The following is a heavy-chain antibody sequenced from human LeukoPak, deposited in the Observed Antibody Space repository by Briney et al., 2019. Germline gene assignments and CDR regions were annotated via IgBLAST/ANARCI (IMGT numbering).Heavy chain of an antibody. J-gene: IGHJ5*02. CDR3: ARHRIVGATAGGWFDP. CDR1: GGSISSSSHY. V-gene: IGHV4-39*01. D-gene: IGHD1-26*01. Sequence: SETLSLTCTVSGGSISSSSHYWGWIRQPPGKGLEWIGSIYYSGSTYYNPSLKSRVTISVDTSKNQFSLKLSSVTAADTAVYYCARHRIVGATAGGWFDPWGQGTLVTVSS. CDR2: IYYSGST.